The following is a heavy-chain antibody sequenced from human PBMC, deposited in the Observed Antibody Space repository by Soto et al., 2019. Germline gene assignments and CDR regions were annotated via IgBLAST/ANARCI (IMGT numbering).Heavy chain of an antibody. V-gene: IGHV2-5*02. CDR2: IYWDGDE. J-gene: IGHJ4*02. CDR1: WFSLSTSAEG. CDR3: AHGSCTSADCYPNPYLDY. D-gene: IGHD2-2*01. Sequence: QITLKESGPTLAKPTQTLTLTCTFSWFSLSTSAEGEGWIRQPPGEALEWLALIYWDGDERYSPSLKSRLTITKDTSKNQVVLTMTNMDPADTATYSCAHGSCTSADCYPNPYLDYMGQGILVTVSS.